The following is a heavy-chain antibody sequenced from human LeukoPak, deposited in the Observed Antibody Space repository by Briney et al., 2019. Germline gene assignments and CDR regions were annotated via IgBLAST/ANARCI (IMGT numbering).Heavy chain of an antibody. CDR3: ARGEAKYGDQGMGY. D-gene: IGHD4-17*01. V-gene: IGHV4-34*01. J-gene: IGHJ4*02. CDR2: VNESGGT. Sequence: SETLSLTCAVYVDSFSNYYWNWIRQTPGEGLEWIGEVNESGGTNINPSLRSRVTISVDTSKNQFSLKLSSVTAADTAVYYCARGEAKYGDQGMGYWGQGTLVTVSS. CDR1: VDSFSNYY.